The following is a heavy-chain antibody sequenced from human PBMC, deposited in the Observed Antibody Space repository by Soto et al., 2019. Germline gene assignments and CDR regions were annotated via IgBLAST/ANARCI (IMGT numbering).Heavy chain of an antibody. CDR1: GYTFTHYG. D-gene: IGHD3-16*01. J-gene: IGHJ4*02. Sequence: QIQLVQSGAEMKKPGASVKVSCKPSGYTFTHYGVSWLRQAPGQGLEWMGWISAYNGNTDYAHKFQGRGTLTTDTSTRTGYKELSVLSPDDTAVYYCARDVPGRGVSVWDYWGQGTIVTVSS. CDR3: ARDVPGRGVSVWDY. V-gene: IGHV1-18*01. CDR2: ISAYNGNT.